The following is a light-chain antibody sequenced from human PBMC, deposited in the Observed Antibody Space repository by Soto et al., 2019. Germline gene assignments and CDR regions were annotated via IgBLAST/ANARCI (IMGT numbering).Light chain of an antibody. CDR1: QGLSNF. CDR3: QQLYSYPIT. CDR2: AAS. Sequence: DIQLTQSPSFLSASVGDRVTITCRASQGLSNFLAWYQQKPGKAPKPLIYAASTLQSGVPSRFSGGGSGAEFTLTISSLQPEDFATYYCQQLYSYPITFGQGTRLEIK. V-gene: IGKV1-9*01. J-gene: IGKJ5*01.